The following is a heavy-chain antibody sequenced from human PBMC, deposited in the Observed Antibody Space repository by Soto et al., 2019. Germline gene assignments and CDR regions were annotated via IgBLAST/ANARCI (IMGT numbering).Heavy chain of an antibody. V-gene: IGHV1-8*01. CDR3: ARELRCRIPYAFDI. CDR2: MNPNSGNT. J-gene: IGHJ3*02. Sequence: ASVKVSCKDSGYTFTSYDMNWVRQAPGQGLEWMGWMNPNSGNTGYAQKFQGRVTMTRNTSISTAYMELSSLRSEDTAVYYCARELRCRIPYAFDIWGQGTRGTV. CDR1: GYTFTSYD. D-gene: IGHD5-12*01.